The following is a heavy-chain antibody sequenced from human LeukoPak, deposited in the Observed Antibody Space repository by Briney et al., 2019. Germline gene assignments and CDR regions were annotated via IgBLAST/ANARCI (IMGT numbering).Heavy chain of an antibody. CDR2: IYYSGTT. CDR3: ARDPWGDGYNYYWFDP. CDR1: GGPISSYY. V-gene: IGHV4-59*01. D-gene: IGHD5-24*01. J-gene: IGHJ5*02. Sequence: PSETLSLTCTVSGGPISSYYWSWIRQPPGKGLEWIGYIYYSGTTNYNPSLKSRVTISVDTSKNQFSLKLSSVTAADTAVYYCARDPWGDGYNYYWFDPWGQGTLVTVSS.